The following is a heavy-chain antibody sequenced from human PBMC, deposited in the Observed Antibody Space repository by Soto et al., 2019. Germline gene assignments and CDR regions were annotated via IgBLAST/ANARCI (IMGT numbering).Heavy chain of an antibody. CDR2: ISDSGGTT. Sequence: PGGSLRVACAASVFTFNNYAMYWVRQVPGKGLEWVSVISDSGGTTYYADSVKGRFTISRDNSKNRLYLQMSSLRAEDTALYYCAKEQSTIWYAPDGYDFWGRGTMVTVSS. V-gene: IGHV3-23*01. D-gene: IGHD2-2*01. J-gene: IGHJ3*01. CDR3: AKEQSTIWYAPDGYDF. CDR1: VFTFNNYA.